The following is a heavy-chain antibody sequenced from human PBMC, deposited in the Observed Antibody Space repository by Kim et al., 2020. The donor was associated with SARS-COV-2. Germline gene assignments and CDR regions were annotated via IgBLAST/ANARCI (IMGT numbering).Heavy chain of an antibody. CDR1: GGSISSYC. CDR2: ICPSENT. J-gene: IGHJ4*02. D-gene: IGHD5-12*01. Sequence: SETLSLTCTVSGGSISSYCWSWIRQPAGKGLEWIGRICPSENTNYNPSLKSRVTMSADTSKNQFSLKLNSVTAADTAVYDCASGLGDGYKWDYWGQGTLV. CDR3: ASGLGDGYKWDY. V-gene: IGHV4-4*07.